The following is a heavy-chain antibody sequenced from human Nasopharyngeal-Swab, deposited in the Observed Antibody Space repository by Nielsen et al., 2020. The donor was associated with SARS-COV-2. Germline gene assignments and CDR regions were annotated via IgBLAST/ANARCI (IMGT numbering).Heavy chain of an antibody. D-gene: IGHD3-10*01. CDR3: AKVRGVGSTEDHFDF. V-gene: IGHV3-23*01. CDR2: ISGSGDTT. CDR1: GFTFSSYA. Sequence: GGSLRLSCAASGFTFSSYAMSWVRQAPGKGLEWVSIISGSGDTTFYADSVKGRFTISRDTSKNTVYVQMNSLRAEDTAVYYCAKVRGVGSTEDHFDFWGQGTLVTVSS. J-gene: IGHJ4*02.